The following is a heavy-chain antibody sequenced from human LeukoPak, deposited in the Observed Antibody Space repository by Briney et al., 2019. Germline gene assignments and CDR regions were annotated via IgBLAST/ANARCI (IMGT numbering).Heavy chain of an antibody. CDR1: GGSISSSSYY. V-gene: IGHV4-39*01. D-gene: IGHD3-22*01. CDR3: ARHPIDSSGYIDY. CDR2: IYYSGST. Sequence: SETLSLTCTVSGGSISSSSYYWGWIRQPPGKGLEWIGSIYYSGSTYYNPSLKSRVTISVDTSKNQFSLKLSSVTAADTAVYYCARHPIDSSGYIDYWGQGTLVTVSS. J-gene: IGHJ4*02.